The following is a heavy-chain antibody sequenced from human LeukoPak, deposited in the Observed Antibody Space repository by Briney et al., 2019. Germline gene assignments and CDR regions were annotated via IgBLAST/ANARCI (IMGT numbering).Heavy chain of an antibody. Sequence: ASVKVSCKASGGTFSSYAISWVRQAPGQGLAWMGRIIPILGIANYAQKFQGRVTVTADKSTSTAYMELSSLRSEDTAVYYCARGGDTAMVLKYFDYWGQGTLVTVSS. CDR3: ARGGDTAMVLKYFDY. V-gene: IGHV1-69*04. CDR2: IIPILGIA. D-gene: IGHD5-18*01. J-gene: IGHJ4*02. CDR1: GGTFSSYA.